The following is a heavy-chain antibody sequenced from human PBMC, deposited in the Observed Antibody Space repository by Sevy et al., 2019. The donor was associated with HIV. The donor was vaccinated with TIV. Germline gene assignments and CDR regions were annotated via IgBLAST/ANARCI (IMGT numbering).Heavy chain of an antibody. D-gene: IGHD5-12*01. CDR3: ARDRGYSGYDYDY. J-gene: IGHJ4*02. V-gene: IGHV4-59*01. CDR1: GGSISSYY. CDR2: IYYSGST. Sequence: SETLSLTCTVSGGSISSYYWSWIRQPPGKGLEWIGNIYYSGSTNYNPSLRGRVTISVDTSKNQFSLKLSSVTAVDTAVYYCARDRGYSGYDYDYWGQGTLVTVSS.